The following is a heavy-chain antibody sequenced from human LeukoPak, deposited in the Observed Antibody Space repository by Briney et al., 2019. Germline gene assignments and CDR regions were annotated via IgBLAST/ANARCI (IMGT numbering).Heavy chain of an antibody. CDR1: GGSISSSNW. J-gene: IGHJ6*03. CDR3: ARAPGYYYYYMDV. Sequence: PSGTLSLTCAVSGGSISSSNWWSWVRQPPGKGLEWIGEIYHSGSTNYNPSLKSRVAISVDKSKNQFSLKLSSVTAADTAVYYCARAPGYYYYYMDVWGKGTTVTISS. CDR2: IYHSGST. V-gene: IGHV4-4*02.